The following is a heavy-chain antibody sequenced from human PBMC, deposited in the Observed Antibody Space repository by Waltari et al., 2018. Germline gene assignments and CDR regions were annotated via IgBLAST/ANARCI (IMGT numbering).Heavy chain of an antibody. V-gene: IGHV3-7*01. Sequence: EVQLVESGGGLVQPGGSMRLSCAASGCTLSTHWMSWARQAPGKGLEWVANIKQDGSEKYYVDSVKGRFTISRDNAKNSLYLQMNSLRAEDSAVYHCVRGAVDNWGQGTLVTVSS. J-gene: IGHJ4*02. D-gene: IGHD2-15*01. CDR2: IKQDGSEK. CDR3: VRGAVDN. CDR1: GCTLSTHW.